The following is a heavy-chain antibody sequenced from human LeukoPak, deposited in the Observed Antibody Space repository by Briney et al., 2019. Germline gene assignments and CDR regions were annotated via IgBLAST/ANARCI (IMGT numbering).Heavy chain of an antibody. CDR1: GFTFSSYA. D-gene: IGHD3-3*01. Sequence: PGGSLRLSCAASGFTFSSYAMSSVRQAPGKGLEWVSAISGSGGSTYYADSAKGRFTISRDNSKNTLYLQMNSLRAEDTAVYYCAKDPAYYDFWSGYYRDYWGQGTLVTVSS. CDR2: ISGSGGST. V-gene: IGHV3-23*01. CDR3: AKDPAYYDFWSGYYRDY. J-gene: IGHJ4*02.